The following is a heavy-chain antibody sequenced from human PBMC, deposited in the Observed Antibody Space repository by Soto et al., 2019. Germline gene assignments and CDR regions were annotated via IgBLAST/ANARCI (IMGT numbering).Heavy chain of an antibody. CDR1: GGTFSSHV. V-gene: IGHV1-69*12. Sequence: QVQLVQSGAEVKKPGSSVKVSCKASGGTFSSHVVTWVRQAPGQGLEWMGGIIPIFGTANYAQKFQDRVTITADESTTTVYMELSSLRCEDTAVYYCARGRCSGGSCYSGWAPDYWGQGTPVTVSS. CDR3: ARGRCSGGSCYSGWAPDY. CDR2: IIPIFGTA. D-gene: IGHD2-15*01. J-gene: IGHJ4*02.